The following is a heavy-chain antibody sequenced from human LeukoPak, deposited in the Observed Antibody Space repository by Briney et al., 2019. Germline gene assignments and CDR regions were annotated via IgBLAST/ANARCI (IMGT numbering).Heavy chain of an antibody. CDR1: GFTFISYA. Sequence: PGASLRLSCAASGFTFISYAMSWVRQAPGKGLEWVSAISGSGGSTYYADSVKGRFTISRDNSKNTLYLQMNSLRAEDTAVYYCAKEIIGSSSWYSPAFDIWGQGTMVTVSS. CDR2: ISGSGGST. D-gene: IGHD6-13*01. V-gene: IGHV3-23*01. J-gene: IGHJ3*02. CDR3: AKEIIGSSSWYSPAFDI.